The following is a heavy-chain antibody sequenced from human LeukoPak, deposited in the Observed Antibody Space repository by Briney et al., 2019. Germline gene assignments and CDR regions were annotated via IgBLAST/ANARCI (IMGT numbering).Heavy chain of an antibody. D-gene: IGHD3-10*01. V-gene: IGHV3-64*01. CDR1: GFPFRSYA. Sequence: GGSLRLSXAASGFPFRSYAMHWVCQAPGKGLEYVSTISSDGGTTYYLNSVKGRFTISRDNSKNTLYLQMGSLTAEDMAVYYCARKGGMVRGNGGFDIWGQGTMVTVSS. CDR2: ISSDGGTT. J-gene: IGHJ3*02. CDR3: ARKGGMVRGNGGFDI.